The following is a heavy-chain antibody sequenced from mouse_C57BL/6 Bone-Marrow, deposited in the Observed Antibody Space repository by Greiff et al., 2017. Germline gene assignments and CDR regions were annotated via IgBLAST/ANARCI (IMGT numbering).Heavy chain of an antibody. CDR1: GYTFTDYN. Sequence: EVQLQQSGPELVKPGASVKIPCKASGYTFTDYNMDWVKQSHGKSLEWIGDINPNNGGTIYNQKFKGKATLTVDKSSSTAYMELRSLTSEDTAVYYCARRDSLFAYWGQGTLVTVSA. V-gene: IGHV1-18*01. CDR2: INPNNGGT. CDR3: ARRDSLFAY. J-gene: IGHJ3*01. D-gene: IGHD6-2*01.